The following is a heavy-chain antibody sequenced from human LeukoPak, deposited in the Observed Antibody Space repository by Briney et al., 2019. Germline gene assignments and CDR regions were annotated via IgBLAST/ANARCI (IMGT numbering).Heavy chain of an antibody. D-gene: IGHD6-19*01. CDR2: IYSGGST. CDR1: GFTVSSNY. J-gene: IGHJ4*02. Sequence: GGSLRLSCAASGFTVSSNYMSWIRQAPGKGLEWVSVIYSGGSTYYADSVKGRFTISRDNSKNTLYLQMNSLRAEDTAVYYCARVEGRQGLVFDYWGQGTLVTVSS. CDR3: ARVEGRQGLVFDY. V-gene: IGHV3-53*01.